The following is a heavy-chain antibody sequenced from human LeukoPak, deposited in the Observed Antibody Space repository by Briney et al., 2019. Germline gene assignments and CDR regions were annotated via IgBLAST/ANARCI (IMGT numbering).Heavy chain of an antibody. J-gene: IGHJ4*02. CDR1: GFTFNTYW. V-gene: IGHV3-7*03. Sequence: GGSLRLSCAASGFTFNTYWMIWVRQAPGKGLDWVANINQDGSVRYYVASVKGRFTISRDNAKNLVHLQMNSLRAEDTAVYYCAKDRGRITMIVVVITAFDYWGQGTLVTVSS. CDR2: INQDGSVR. D-gene: IGHD3-22*01. CDR3: AKDRGRITMIVVVITAFDY.